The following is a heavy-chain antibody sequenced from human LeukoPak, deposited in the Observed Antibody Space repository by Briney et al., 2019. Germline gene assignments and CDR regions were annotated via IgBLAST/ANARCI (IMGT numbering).Heavy chain of an antibody. V-gene: IGHV3-23*01. Sequence: GGSLRLSCAASGFTFSSYAMSWVRQAPGKGLEWVSAISGSGGSTYYADSVKGRFTISRDNSKNTLYLQMNSLRAEDTAVYYCAKVAVPYGDYTYYFDYWGQGTLVTVSS. CDR1: GFTFSSYA. D-gene: IGHD4-17*01. J-gene: IGHJ4*02. CDR3: AKVAVPYGDYTYYFDY. CDR2: ISGSGGST.